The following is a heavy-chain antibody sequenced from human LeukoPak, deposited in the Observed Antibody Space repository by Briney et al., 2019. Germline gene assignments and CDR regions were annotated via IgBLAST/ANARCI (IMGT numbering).Heavy chain of an antibody. CDR2: ISNDGSNK. CDR3: ARDPGFVPFHYMDV. D-gene: IGHD2-8*01. J-gene: IGHJ6*03. CDR1: RFIFSSYP. V-gene: IGHV3-30-3*01. Sequence: PGGSLRLSCAASRFIFSSYPMHWVRQAPGKGLEWVAVISNDGSNKNYADSVKGRFTISRDNSKLYLQMNSLRAEDTAVYYCARDPGFVPFHYMDVWGKGTTVTVSS.